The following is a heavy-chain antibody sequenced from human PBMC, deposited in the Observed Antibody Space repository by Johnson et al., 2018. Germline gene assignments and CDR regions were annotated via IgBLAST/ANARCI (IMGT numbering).Heavy chain of an antibody. CDR3: ARSSYDSTGVPMAFDI. J-gene: IGHJ3*02. CDR1: GGSFSGYY. V-gene: IGHV4-34*01. Sequence: QVQLQQWGAGLLKPSETLSLTCAVYGGSFSGYYWSWIRQPPGKGLEWIGEINHSGSTNYNPSLKSRVTISVDTSKNQFSLKLSSVIAADTAVYFCARSSYDSTGVPMAFDIWGQGTGVTVSS. D-gene: IGHD3-22*01. CDR2: INHSGST.